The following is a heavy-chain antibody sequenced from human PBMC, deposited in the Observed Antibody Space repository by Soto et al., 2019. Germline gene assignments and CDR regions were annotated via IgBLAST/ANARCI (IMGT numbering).Heavy chain of an antibody. CDR3: ARDGMLRGVRKYYGLDV. CDR2: IYSGGST. J-gene: IGHJ6*02. D-gene: IGHD3-10*01. Sequence: EVQLVESGGGLIQPGGSLRLSCAVSGFSVSRNFMSWVRQAPGEGLEWVSVIYSGGSTYYADSVKGRFTISRDTSENPLHLQMDSLRVEDTAVYYCARDGMLRGVRKYYGLDVWGQGTTVTVSS. CDR1: GFSVSRNF. V-gene: IGHV3-53*01.